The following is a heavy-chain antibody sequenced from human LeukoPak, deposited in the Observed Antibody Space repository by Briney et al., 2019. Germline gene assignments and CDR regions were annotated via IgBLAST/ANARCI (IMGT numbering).Heavy chain of an antibody. D-gene: IGHD6-13*01. V-gene: IGHV4-38-2*02. CDR2: IYNSGST. CDR1: GYSISSGYF. J-gene: IGHJ4*02. CDR3: ARVARSSWPYYFDY. Sequence: SETLSLTCTVSGYSISSGYFWGWIRQTPGKGLEWIGSIYNSGSTYYNPSLKSRVTLSVDTSKNQFSLQLNSVTAADTAVYYCARVARSSWPYYFDYWGQGTLVTVSS.